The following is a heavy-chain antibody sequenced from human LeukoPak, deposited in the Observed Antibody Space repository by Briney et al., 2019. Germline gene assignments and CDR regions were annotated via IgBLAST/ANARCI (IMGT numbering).Heavy chain of an antibody. D-gene: IGHD5-18*01. J-gene: IGHJ4*02. CDR1: GYTLTELS. CDR3: ATDGPGGQLWLH. CDR2: FDPEDGET. Sequence: ASVKVSRKVSGYTLTELSMHWVRQAPGKGLEWMGGFDPEDGETIYAQKFQGRVTMTEDTSTDTAYMELSSLRSEDTAVYYCATDGPGGQLWLHWGQGTLVTVSS. V-gene: IGHV1-24*01.